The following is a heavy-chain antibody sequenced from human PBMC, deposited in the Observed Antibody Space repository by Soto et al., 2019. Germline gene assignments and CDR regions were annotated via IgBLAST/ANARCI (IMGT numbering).Heavy chain of an antibody. CDR2: IYSSGST. D-gene: IGHD3-3*01. J-gene: IGHJ4*02. Sequence: QVQLQESGPGLVKPSETLSLTCSVSDGSINSHFWSWIRQPAGKRLEWIGRIYSSGSTIYNPSLKSRVTMSVDTSKKPFSLKLRSVTAADTAVYYCARDNVWSGYYSFFDYWGQGTLVTVSS. CDR3: ARDNVWSGYYSFFDY. V-gene: IGHV4-4*07. CDR1: DGSINSHF.